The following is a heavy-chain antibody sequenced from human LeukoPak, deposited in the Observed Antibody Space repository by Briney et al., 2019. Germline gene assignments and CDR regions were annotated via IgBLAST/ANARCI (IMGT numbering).Heavy chain of an antibody. CDR3: ARHLVVRIHNWFDP. D-gene: IGHD2-2*01. Sequence: SETLSLTCTVSGGSISSYYWNWIRQPPGKGLEWIGSIYYSGSTYYNPSLKSRVTISVDTSKNQFSLKLSSVTAADTAVYYCARHLVVRIHNWFDPWGQGTLVTVSS. CDR1: GGSISSYY. V-gene: IGHV4-59*05. J-gene: IGHJ5*02. CDR2: IYYSGST.